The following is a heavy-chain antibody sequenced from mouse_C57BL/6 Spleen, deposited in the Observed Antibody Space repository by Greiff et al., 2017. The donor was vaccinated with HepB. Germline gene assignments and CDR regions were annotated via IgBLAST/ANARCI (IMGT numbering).Heavy chain of an antibody. J-gene: IGHJ3*01. CDR3: TRGGYGNSWFAY. CDR2: IDPETGGT. Sequence: VQLQESGAELVRPGASVTLSCKASGYTFTDYEMHWVKQTPVHGLEWIGAIDPETGGTAYNQKFKGKAILTADKSSSTAYMELRSLTSEDSAVYYCTRGGYGNSWFAYWGQGTLVTVSA. CDR1: GYTFTDYE. D-gene: IGHD2-10*02. V-gene: IGHV1-15*01.